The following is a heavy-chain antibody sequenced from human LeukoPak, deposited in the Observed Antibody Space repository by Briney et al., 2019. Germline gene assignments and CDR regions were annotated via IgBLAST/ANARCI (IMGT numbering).Heavy chain of an antibody. Sequence: PGGSLRLPCAASGFTFSSSAMSWVRQAPGKGLEWIGEINHSGSTNYNPSLKSRVTISVDTSKNQFSLKLSSVTAADTAVYYCARGFRRDSSSWIWVKKTGFDPWGQGTLVTVSS. V-gene: IGHV4-34*01. J-gene: IGHJ5*02. CDR3: ARGFRRDSSSWIWVKKTGFDP. D-gene: IGHD6-13*01. CDR1: GFTFSSSA. CDR2: INHSGST.